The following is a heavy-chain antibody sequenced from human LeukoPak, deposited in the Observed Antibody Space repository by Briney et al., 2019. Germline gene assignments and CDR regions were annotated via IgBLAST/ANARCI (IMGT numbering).Heavy chain of an antibody. J-gene: IGHJ4*02. CDR3: ASWYYYDSSGYYD. D-gene: IGHD3-22*01. CDR1: EYSFTSYW. CDR2: IYPGDSDT. V-gene: IGHV5-51*01. Sequence: GESLKISCKGSEYSFTSYWIGWVRQMPGKGLEWMGIIYPGDSDTRYSPSFQGQVTISADKSISTAYLQWSSLKASDTAMYYCASWYYYDSSGYYDWGQGTLVTVSS.